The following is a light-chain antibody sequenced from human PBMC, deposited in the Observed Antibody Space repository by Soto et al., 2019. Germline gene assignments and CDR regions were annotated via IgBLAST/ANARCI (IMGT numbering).Light chain of an antibody. CDR2: ANT. Sequence: VLAQPPPLSRGPGAGGPLSRPGGSAQNGAGYDVHWYQQLPGRAPKLLIYANTNRPSGVPDRFSGSRSGTSASLAITGLQAEDEADYSCQSYDNSLSGFYVFGTGTKVTV. CDR1: SAQNGAGYD. J-gene: IGLJ1*01. V-gene: IGLV1-40*01. CDR3: QSYDNSLSGFYV.